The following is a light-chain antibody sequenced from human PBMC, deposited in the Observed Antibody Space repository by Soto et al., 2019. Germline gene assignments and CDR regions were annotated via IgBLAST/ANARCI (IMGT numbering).Light chain of an antibody. J-gene: IGKJ1*01. CDR2: GTS. Sequence: EIVLTQSPGILSLSPEARATLSCRASQTVAYTSLAWYQQRPGQAPRLLIYGTSTRATGTPDRFIGSGSGTAFTLTISRLEPEDFAVYYCQQYVTTPRTFGQGTKVE. CDR3: QQYVTTPRT. CDR1: QTVAYTS. V-gene: IGKV3-20*01.